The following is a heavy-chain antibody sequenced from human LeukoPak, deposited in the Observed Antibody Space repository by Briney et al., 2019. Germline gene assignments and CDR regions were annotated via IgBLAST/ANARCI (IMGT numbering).Heavy chain of an antibody. D-gene: IGHD3-9*01. CDR1: GFTFSSYA. Sequence: GASLRLSCAASGFTFSSYAMSWVRQAPGKXXXXXXXXSGSGGSTYYADSVKGRFTISRDNSKNTLYLQMNSLRAEDTAVYYCAKGGYYDILTGSGLDYWGQGTLVTVSS. CDR2: XSGSGGST. CDR3: AKGGYYDILTGSGLDY. V-gene: IGHV3-23*01. J-gene: IGHJ4*02.